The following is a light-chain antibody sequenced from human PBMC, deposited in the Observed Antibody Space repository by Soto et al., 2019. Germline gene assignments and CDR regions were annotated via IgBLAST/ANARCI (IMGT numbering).Light chain of an antibody. CDR3: SSYTSISTYV. CDR2: DVT. Sequence: QSVLTQPASVSGPPGQSITISCTGTSSDVGAYNYVSWYQHHPGKAPRLVIYDVTNRPSGMSDRFSGSKSGNTASLTISGLLADDEAAYYCSSYTSISTYVFGTGTKVTVL. J-gene: IGLJ1*01. CDR1: SSDVGAYNY. V-gene: IGLV2-14*01.